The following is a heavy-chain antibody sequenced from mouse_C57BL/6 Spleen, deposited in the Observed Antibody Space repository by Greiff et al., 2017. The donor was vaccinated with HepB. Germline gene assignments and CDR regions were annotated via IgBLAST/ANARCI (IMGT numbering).Heavy chain of an antibody. CDR1: GYTFTSYW. CDR2: IYPGSGST. J-gene: IGHJ4*01. D-gene: IGHD2-1*01. CDR3: ARLGIIYYGNYEDYAMDY. Sequence: VQLQQPGAELVKPGASVKMSCKASGYTFTSYWITWVKQRPGQGLEWIGDIYPGSGSTNYNEKFKSKATLTVDTSSSTAYMQLSSLTSEDSAVYYCARLGIIYYGNYEDYAMDYWGQGTSVTVSS. V-gene: IGHV1-55*01.